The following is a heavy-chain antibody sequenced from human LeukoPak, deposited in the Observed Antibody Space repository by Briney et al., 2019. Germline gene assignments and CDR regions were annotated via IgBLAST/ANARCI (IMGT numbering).Heavy chain of an antibody. CDR3: ASDYYDSSGAPIPFDY. Sequence: GGSLRLSCAASGFTFSSYAMHWVRQAPGKGLEWVAVISYDGSNKYYEDSVKGRFTISRDNSKNTLYLQLNSLRAEDTAVYYCASDYYDSSGAPIPFDYWGQGTLVTVSS. CDR2: ISYDGSNK. CDR1: GFTFSSYA. J-gene: IGHJ4*02. V-gene: IGHV3-30*04. D-gene: IGHD3-22*01.